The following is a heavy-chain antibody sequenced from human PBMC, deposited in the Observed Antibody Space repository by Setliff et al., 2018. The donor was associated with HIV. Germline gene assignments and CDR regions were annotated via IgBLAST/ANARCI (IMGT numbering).Heavy chain of an antibody. J-gene: IGHJ5*02. Sequence: PSETLSLTCAVYGGSFSGYYWSWIRQSPGKGLEWIGEVIYNGGTNYNPSLKSRVSISLDTSKNQFSLKLSSVTAADAAVYYCASRVYYYDSSGYLREEGFDPWGQGTLVTVSS. CDR2: VIYNGGT. V-gene: IGHV4-34*12. CDR1: GGSFSGYY. CDR3: ASRVYYYDSSGYLREEGFDP. D-gene: IGHD3-22*01.